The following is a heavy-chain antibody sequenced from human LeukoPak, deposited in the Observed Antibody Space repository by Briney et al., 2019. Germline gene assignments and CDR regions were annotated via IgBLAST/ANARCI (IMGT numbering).Heavy chain of an antibody. Sequence: SETLSLTCTVSGGSISSGDYYWSWIRQPPGKGLEWIGYIYHSGSTYYNPSLKSRVTISVDRSKNQFSLKLSSVTAADTAVYYCARVPLNSSGWYRFDYWGQGTLVTVSS. D-gene: IGHD6-19*01. J-gene: IGHJ4*02. CDR2: IYHSGST. CDR3: ARVPLNSSGWYRFDY. CDR1: GGSISSGDYY. V-gene: IGHV4-30-2*01.